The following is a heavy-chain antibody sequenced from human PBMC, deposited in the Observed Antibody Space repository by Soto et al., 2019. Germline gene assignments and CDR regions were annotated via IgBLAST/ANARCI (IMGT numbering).Heavy chain of an antibody. J-gene: IGHJ4*02. V-gene: IGHV3-21*01. CDR2: ISSSSSYI. CDR3: ERSLYCYDSRGYYGY. Sequence: EVQLVESGGGLVKPGGSLRLSCAASGFTFSSYSMNWVRQAPGKGLEWVSSISSSSSYIYYADSVKGRFTISRDNAKNSLFLQMISLRAEDTAVYYCERSLYCYDSRGYYGYWVQGILVIVSS. D-gene: IGHD3-22*01. CDR1: GFTFSSYS.